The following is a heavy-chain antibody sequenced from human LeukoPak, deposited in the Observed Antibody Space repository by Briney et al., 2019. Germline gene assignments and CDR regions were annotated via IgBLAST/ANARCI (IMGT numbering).Heavy chain of an antibody. CDR1: GYTFTSYG. CDR3: ARDRGYYDSSGYYADFDY. CDR2: ISAYNGNT. V-gene: IGHV1-18*01. D-gene: IGHD3-22*01. Sequence: ASVKVSCKASGYTFTSYGISWVRQAPGQGLEWMGWISAYNGNTNYAQKLQGRVTMTTDTSTSTAYMELRSLRSDDTAVYYCARDRGYYDSSGYYADFDYWGQGTLVTVSS. J-gene: IGHJ4*02.